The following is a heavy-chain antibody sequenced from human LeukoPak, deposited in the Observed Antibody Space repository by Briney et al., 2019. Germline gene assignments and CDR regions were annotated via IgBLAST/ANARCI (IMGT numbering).Heavy chain of an antibody. V-gene: IGHV3-48*01. CDR1: GFTFSSYS. J-gene: IGHJ4*02. D-gene: IGHD6-19*01. Sequence: GGSLRLSCAASGFTFSSYSMNWVRQAPGKGLEWVSYISSSSSTIYYADSVKGRFTISRDNAKNSLYLQMNSLRAEDTAVYYCARVSSGGWSDYWGQGTLVTVSS. CDR2: ISSSSSTI. CDR3: ARVSSGGWSDY.